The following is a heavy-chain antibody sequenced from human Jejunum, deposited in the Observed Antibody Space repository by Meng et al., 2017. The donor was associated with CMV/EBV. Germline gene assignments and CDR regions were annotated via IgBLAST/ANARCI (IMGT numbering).Heavy chain of an antibody. CDR2: IHDTGST. D-gene: IGHD3-3*01. CDR3: ARGSIFVSFDS. V-gene: IGHV4-30-4*08. CDR1: CGSMGSGYYY. Sequence: QGQLRESGPGLWTPSRALSLTCSGSCGSMGSGYYYWSWIRQPPGKGLEWIGYIHDTGSTYYNPSLKSRVDISLGTSRNHFSLTLSSVTAEDTAVYFCARGSIFVSFDSWGQGTLVTVSS. J-gene: IGHJ4*02.